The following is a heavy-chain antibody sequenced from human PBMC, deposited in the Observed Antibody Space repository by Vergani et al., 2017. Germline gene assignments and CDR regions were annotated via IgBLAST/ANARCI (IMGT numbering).Heavy chain of an antibody. CDR2: MDYSGST. D-gene: IGHD2-15*01. CDR3: ASKRGACRAAYCHSYDF. J-gene: IGHJ4*02. Sequence: QLQLQESGPGLVKPSETLSLTCTVSGDSVISTDYHLGWIRQPPGKGLEGIGSMDYSGSTSYNPSLESRISISFETPKNQFSLRLTSVTAADTAVYYCASKRGACRAAYCHSYDFWGPGTLVGVSS. V-gene: IGHV4-39*01. CDR1: GDSVISTDYH.